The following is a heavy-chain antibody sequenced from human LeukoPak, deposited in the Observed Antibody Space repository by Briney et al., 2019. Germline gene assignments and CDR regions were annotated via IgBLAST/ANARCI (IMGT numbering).Heavy chain of an antibody. CDR1: GYSFTSYW. CDR3: ARPLDAVAGTSSDY. Sequence: GESLKISGKGSGYSFTSYWIGWVRQMPGKGLEWMGIIYPGDSDTRYSPSFQGQVTISADTSISTTYLQWSSLKASDTAMYYCARPLDAVAGTSSDYWGQGTLVTVSS. J-gene: IGHJ4*02. D-gene: IGHD6-19*01. CDR2: IYPGDSDT. V-gene: IGHV5-51*01.